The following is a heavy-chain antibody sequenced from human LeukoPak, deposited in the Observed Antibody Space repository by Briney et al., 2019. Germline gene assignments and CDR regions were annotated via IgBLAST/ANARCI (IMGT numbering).Heavy chain of an antibody. CDR1: GFTFSSYD. D-gene: IGHD3-10*01. J-gene: IGHJ6*03. CDR3: AGGVQGVSYYYYYYMDV. Sequence: PGGSLRLSCAASGFTFSSYDMHWVRQATGKGLEWVSAIGTAGDTYNPGSVKGRFTISRENAKNSLYLQMNSLRAGDTAVYYCAGGVQGVSYYYYYYMDVWGKGTTVTVSS. V-gene: IGHV3-13*01. CDR2: IGTAGDT.